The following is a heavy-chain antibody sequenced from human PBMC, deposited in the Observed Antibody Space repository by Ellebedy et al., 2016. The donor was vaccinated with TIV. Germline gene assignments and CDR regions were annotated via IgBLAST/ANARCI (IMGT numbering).Heavy chain of an antibody. Sequence: MPSETLSLTCTVSGGSISGNNWSWIRQTPGSGLEWIGHIFYSGSTKYNPSLKSRVTISVDRSKNQFSLKLSSVTAADTAVYYCAREVVVAALFDYWGQGTLVTVSS. D-gene: IGHD2-15*01. CDR3: AREVVVAALFDY. V-gene: IGHV4-59*12. CDR1: GGSISGNN. J-gene: IGHJ4*02. CDR2: IFYSGST.